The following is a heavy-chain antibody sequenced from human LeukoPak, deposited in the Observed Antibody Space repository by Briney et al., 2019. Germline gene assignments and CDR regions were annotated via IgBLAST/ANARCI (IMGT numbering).Heavy chain of an antibody. CDR1: GFTFGDYA. Sequence: PGRSLRLSCTTSGFTFGDYAMSWVRQAPGKGLEWVGFIRSKAYGGTTQYAASVKVRFTISRDDSKSIDYLQMSSLETEDTAVYYCSRVRSGNDFDYWGQGTLVTVSS. CDR3: SRVRSGNDFDY. CDR2: IRSKAYGGTT. D-gene: IGHD3-10*01. V-gene: IGHV3-49*04. J-gene: IGHJ4*02.